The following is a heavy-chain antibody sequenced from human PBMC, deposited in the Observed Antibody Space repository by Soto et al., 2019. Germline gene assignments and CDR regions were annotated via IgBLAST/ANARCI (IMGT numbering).Heavy chain of an antibody. CDR3: ATVNPYSSSWYYFDY. V-gene: IGHV1-24*01. Sequence: ASVKVSCKVSGYTLTELSMHWVRQAPGKGLEWKGSFDPEDGETIYAQKFKGRITMTEDTSTDTAYMELSSLRSEDTAVYFCATVNPYSSSWYYFDYWGQGTLVTVSS. CDR2: FDPEDGET. CDR1: GYTLTELS. J-gene: IGHJ4*02. D-gene: IGHD6-13*01.